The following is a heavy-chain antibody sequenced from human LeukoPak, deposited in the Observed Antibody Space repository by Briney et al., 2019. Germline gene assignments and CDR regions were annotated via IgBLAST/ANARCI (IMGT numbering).Heavy chain of an antibody. V-gene: IGHV3-33*01. CDR1: GFTFSNYG. CDR3: ARTLFAELHAIDY. J-gene: IGHJ4*02. D-gene: IGHD3-10*01. Sequence: GGSLRLSCAASGFTFSNYGIHWVRQAPGKGLEGVAVIWYDGSNKYYADSVKGRFTISRDNSKNTLFLQMDGLRAEDTAVYYCARTLFAELHAIDYWGQGSLVTVSS. CDR2: IWYDGSNK.